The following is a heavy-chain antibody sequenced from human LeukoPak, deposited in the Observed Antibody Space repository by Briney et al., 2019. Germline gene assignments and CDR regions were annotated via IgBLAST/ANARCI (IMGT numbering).Heavy chain of an antibody. Sequence: GASVKVSCKASGYTFTSYYMHWVRQAPGQGLEWMGIINPSGGSTSYAQKFQGRVTMTRDTSTSTVYMELSSLRSEDTAVYYCARALTRGGYKSPRWFDPWGQGTLVTVSS. D-gene: IGHD5-24*01. J-gene: IGHJ5*02. CDR2: INPSGGST. CDR1: GYTFTSYY. CDR3: ARALTRGGYKSPRWFDP. V-gene: IGHV1-46*01.